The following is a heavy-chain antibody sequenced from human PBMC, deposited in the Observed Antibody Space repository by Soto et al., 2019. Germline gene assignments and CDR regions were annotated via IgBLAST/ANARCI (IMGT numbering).Heavy chain of an antibody. Sequence: PGESLKISCKCSGYSFTSYWIGWVRQMPGKGLEWMEIIYPGDSDTRYSPSFQGQVTISADKSISTAYLQWSSLKASDTAMYYCARMKYSSGWYGSGDYWGQGTLVTVSS. V-gene: IGHV5-51*01. J-gene: IGHJ4*02. CDR1: GYSFTSYW. CDR3: ARMKYSSGWYGSGDY. D-gene: IGHD6-19*01. CDR2: IYPGDSDT.